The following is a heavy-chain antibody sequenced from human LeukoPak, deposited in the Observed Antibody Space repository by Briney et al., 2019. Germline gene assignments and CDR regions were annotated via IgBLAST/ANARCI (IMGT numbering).Heavy chain of an antibody. CDR2: INHSGST. D-gene: IGHD4-17*01. Sequence: SETLSLTCTVSGGSISSSNYYWSWIRQPPGKGLEWIGEINHSGSTNYNPSLKSRVTISVDTSKNQFSLKLSSVTAADTAVYYCARPRLRRDGWFDPWGQGTLVTVSS. CDR3: ARPRLRRDGWFDP. J-gene: IGHJ5*02. V-gene: IGHV4-39*07. CDR1: GGSISSSNYY.